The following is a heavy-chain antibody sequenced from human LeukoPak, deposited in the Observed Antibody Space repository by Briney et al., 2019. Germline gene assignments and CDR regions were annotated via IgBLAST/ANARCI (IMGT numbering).Heavy chain of an antibody. CDR2: LRYDGIVQ. CDR3: AKATVPQVVITAGGCDY. CDR1: GFIFSSYV. V-gene: IGHV3-30*02. J-gene: IGHJ4*02. Sequence: QVQLVESGGGVVQPGGSLRLSCAASGFIFSSYVMHWVRQAPGKGLEGVATLRYDGIVQYYADPVKGRFIISRDNSKNTLFLQMNSLRPEDTAVYFCAKATVPQVVITAGGCDYWGQGTLVTVSS. D-gene: IGHD3-22*01.